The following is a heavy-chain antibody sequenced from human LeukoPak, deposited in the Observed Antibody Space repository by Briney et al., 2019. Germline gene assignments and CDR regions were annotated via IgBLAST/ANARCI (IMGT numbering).Heavy chain of an antibody. Sequence: ASVKVSCKASGYTFTSYGISWVRQAPGQGLEWMGWISTYNGDTNYAQKLQGRVTMTTDTSTSTAYMELRSLRSDDTAVYYCAREGLGELTLDYWGXXTXVTVSS. V-gene: IGHV1-18*01. D-gene: IGHD3-16*01. CDR1: GYTFTSYG. J-gene: IGHJ4*02. CDR3: AREGLGELTLDY. CDR2: ISTYNGDT.